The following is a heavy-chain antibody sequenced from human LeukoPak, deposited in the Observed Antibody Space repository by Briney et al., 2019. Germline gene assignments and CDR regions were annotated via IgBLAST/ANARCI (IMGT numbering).Heavy chain of an antibody. V-gene: IGHV4-59*01. CDR1: GGSISSYY. CDR2: IYYSGST. D-gene: IGHD5-24*01. J-gene: IGHJ6*03. Sequence: SETLSLTCTVSGGSISSYYWSWIRQPPGKGLEWIGYIYYSGSTNYNPSLKSRVTISVDTSKNQFSLKLSSMTAADTAVYYCARSPVGLQLSYYYMDVWGKGTTVTVSS. CDR3: ARSPVGLQLSYYYMDV.